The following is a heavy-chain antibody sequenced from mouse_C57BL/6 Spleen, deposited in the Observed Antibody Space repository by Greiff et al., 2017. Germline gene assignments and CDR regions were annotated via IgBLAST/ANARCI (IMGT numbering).Heavy chain of an antibody. J-gene: IGHJ4*01. CDR3: ARGMVTTNYAIDY. D-gene: IGHD2-2*01. V-gene: IGHV14-2*01. Sequence: EVQVVESGAELVKPGASVKLSCTASGFHIKDYYMHWVKQRTEQGLEWIGRIDPEDGETKSAPQFQGKATITAYTSSNTAYLQLSSLTSEDTAVYYCARGMVTTNYAIDYWGQGTSGTVSS. CDR1: GFHIKDYY. CDR2: IDPEDGET.